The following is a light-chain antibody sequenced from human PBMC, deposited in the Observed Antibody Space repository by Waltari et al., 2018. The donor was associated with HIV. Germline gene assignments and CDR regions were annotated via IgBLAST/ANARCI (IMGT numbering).Light chain of an antibody. CDR2: WAS. V-gene: IGKV4-1*01. CDR1: HSVFYRTNNKNY. J-gene: IGKJ1*01. CDR3: QQYLSPPPT. Sequence: DVVMTQSPDSLAASLGERATINCKFTHSVFYRTNNKNYIAWYQQRPGQAPKLLITWASARESEVSDRFSGSGSGTSISLTITSLKTEDVSIYFCQQYLSPPPTFGQGTKVQIK.